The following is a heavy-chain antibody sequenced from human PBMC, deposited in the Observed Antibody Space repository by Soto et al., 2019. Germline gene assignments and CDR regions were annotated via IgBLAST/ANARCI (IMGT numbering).Heavy chain of an antibody. V-gene: IGHV3-11*01. D-gene: IGHD6-13*01. CDR3: ASKQPVLGDGFDI. Sequence: PGGSLRLSCAASGFTLSDYYMSWIRQAPGKGLEWVSYISSSGSTIYYADSVKGRFTISRDNAKNSLYLQMNSLRAEDTAVYYCASKQPVLGDGFDIWAQGTMVTVSS. CDR2: ISSSGSTI. J-gene: IGHJ3*02. CDR1: GFTLSDYY.